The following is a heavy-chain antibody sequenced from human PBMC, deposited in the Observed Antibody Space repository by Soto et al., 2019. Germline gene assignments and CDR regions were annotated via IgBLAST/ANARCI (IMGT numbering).Heavy chain of an antibody. Sequence: EVQLVESGGGLVQPGGSLRLSCAASGFTFSNHWMHWVRQAPGKGLVWVSHINNDGSSTTYAGSVKGRFTISRDNAKSTLYLQMNSLRAEDTALYYCASSRYCRGGTCFGSLDYWGQGTLVTVSS. V-gene: IGHV3-74*01. CDR1: GFTFSNHW. D-gene: IGHD2-15*01. CDR2: INNDGSST. J-gene: IGHJ4*02. CDR3: ASSRYCRGGTCFGSLDY.